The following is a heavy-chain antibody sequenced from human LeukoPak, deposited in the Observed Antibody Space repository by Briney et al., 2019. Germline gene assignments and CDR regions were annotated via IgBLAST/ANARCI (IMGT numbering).Heavy chain of an antibody. D-gene: IGHD3-10*02. Sequence: GGSLRLSCAASGFTFDDYAMHWVRHAPGKGLEWVSGISWNSGSIVYADSVKGRFTISRDNAKNSLYLQMNSLRAEDTALYYCAKGMFGGGGFGYWGQGTLVTVSS. CDR3: AKGMFGGGGFGY. J-gene: IGHJ4*02. CDR2: ISWNSGSI. V-gene: IGHV3-9*01. CDR1: GFTFDDYA.